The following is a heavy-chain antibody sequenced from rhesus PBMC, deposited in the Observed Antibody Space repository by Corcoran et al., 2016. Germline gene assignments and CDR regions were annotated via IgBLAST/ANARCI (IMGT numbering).Heavy chain of an antibody. CDR2: IWYDGSKK. CDR3: VNVEGY. V-gene: IGHV3-54*02. Sequence: VQLVESGGGLVQPGGALRLSCAASRFTFSCYGMHWVRQGPGKGLAWVAVIWYDGSKKYYAGSVKDRFTISRDNSKNMLYLQMNNLRVEDMAGYYCVNVEGYWGQGVLVTVSS. J-gene: IGHJ4*01. CDR1: RFTFSCYG. D-gene: IGHD3-40*01.